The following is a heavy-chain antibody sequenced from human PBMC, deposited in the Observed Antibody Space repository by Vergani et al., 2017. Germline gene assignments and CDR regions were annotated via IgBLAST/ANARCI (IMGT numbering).Heavy chain of an antibody. D-gene: IGHD3-10*01. J-gene: IGHJ4*02. CDR3: AKDFITIVRGVIGYFDY. CDR1: GFTFSSYA. Sequence: EVQLLESGGGLVQPGGSLRLSCAASGFTFSSYAMSWVRQAPGKGLEWVSAISGSGGSTYYADSVKGRFTISRDNSKITLYLQMNSLRAEDTAVYYCAKDFITIVRGVIGYFDYWGQGTLVTVSS. CDR2: ISGSGGST. V-gene: IGHV3-23*01.